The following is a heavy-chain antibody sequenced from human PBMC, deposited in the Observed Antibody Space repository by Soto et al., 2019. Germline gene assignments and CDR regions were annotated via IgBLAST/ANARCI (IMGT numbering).Heavy chain of an antibody. CDR2: INTGNGDT. Sequence: ASVKVSCKASGYTFTSYSMHWVRQAPGQRLEWMGWINTGNGDTKSSQSFQGRVTITRDTSTSTAYMELSSLRSEDTAVYYCARTSGLLIAAANLRWFDPWGQGTLVTVSS. CDR3: ARTSGLLIAAANLRWFDP. J-gene: IGHJ5*02. CDR1: GYTFTSYS. V-gene: IGHV1-3*04. D-gene: IGHD6-13*01.